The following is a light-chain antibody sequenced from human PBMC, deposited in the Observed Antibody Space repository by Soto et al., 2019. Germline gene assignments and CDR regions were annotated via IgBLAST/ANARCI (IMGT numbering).Light chain of an antibody. V-gene: IGKV3-20*01. CDR3: QQYDNSPGYT. J-gene: IGKJ2*01. CDR2: ATS. CDR1: QSVSSRD. Sequence: EIVLTQSPGTLSLSPGERATLSCRASQSVSSRDLAWYQQKPGQAPRLPIYATSSRAADIPDRFSGSGSGTNFTLTISRLEPEDFAVYYCQQYDNSPGYTFGQGTKLEIK.